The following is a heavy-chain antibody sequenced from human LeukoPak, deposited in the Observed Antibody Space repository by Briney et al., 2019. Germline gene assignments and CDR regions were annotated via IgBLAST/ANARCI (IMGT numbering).Heavy chain of an antibody. D-gene: IGHD4-17*01. V-gene: IGHV3-30*18. CDR1: GFTFTSYD. CDR2: ISYDGSNK. CDR3: AKGGPVTIAGYYYYMDV. J-gene: IGHJ6*03. Sequence: GRSLRLSCAASGFTFTSYDMHWVRQAPGKGMEWVAVISYDGSNKYYADSVKGRFTISRDNSKNTLYLQMNSLRAEDTAVYYCAKGGPVTIAGYYYYMDVWGKGTTVTVSS.